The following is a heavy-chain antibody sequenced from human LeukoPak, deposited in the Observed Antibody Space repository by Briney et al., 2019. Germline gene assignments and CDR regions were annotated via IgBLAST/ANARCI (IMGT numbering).Heavy chain of an antibody. CDR1: GFTFSSYA. CDR2: ISYDGSNK. V-gene: IGHV3-30-3*01. J-gene: IGHJ4*02. CDR3: GRIFNIWGTFRNT. Sequence: QSGGSLRLSCAASGFTFSSYAMHWVRQAPGKGLEWVAVISYDGSNKYYADSVKGRFTISRDNANNSVSLQMTALRAEDTAVYYCGRIFNIWGTFRNTWGQGTQVTVSS. D-gene: IGHD3-16*02.